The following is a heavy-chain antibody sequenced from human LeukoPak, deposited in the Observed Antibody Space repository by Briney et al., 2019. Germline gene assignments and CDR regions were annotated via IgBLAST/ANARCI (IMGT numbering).Heavy chain of an antibody. CDR2: INPNSGGT. V-gene: IGHV1-2*02. Sequence: ASVNLSCKASGYTFTGYNMHWMRQAPGQGLEWMGWINPNSGGTNYAQKLQGRVTMTRDTSISTAYMELSRLRYDDTAVYYGARDRNPYDYDSSGYYYAEVFDPWGQGTLVTVSS. D-gene: IGHD3-22*01. J-gene: IGHJ5*02. CDR3: ARDRNPYDYDSSGYYYAEVFDP. CDR1: GYTFTGYN.